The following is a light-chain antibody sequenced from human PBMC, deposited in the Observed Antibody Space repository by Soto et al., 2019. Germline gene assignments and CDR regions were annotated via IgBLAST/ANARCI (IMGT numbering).Light chain of an antibody. CDR1: TRDDGANIF. CDR3: SSYTINNSYV. V-gene: IGLV2-14*01. J-gene: IGLJ1*01. CDR2: AVS. Sequence: QSALTQPASVSGSPGQSITISCTGPTRDDGANIFVSWHQQHPVKAPKLTIYAVSSRPSGVSYRFSGSKSGNTASLTISGLQAEDEADYYCSSYTINNSYVFGTGTKVTVL.